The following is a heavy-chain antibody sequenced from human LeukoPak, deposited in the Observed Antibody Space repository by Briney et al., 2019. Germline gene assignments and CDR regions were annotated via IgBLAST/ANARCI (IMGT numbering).Heavy chain of an antibody. Sequence: SETLSLTCAVYGGSFSGYYWSWIRQPPGKGLEWIGYIYHSGSTYYNPSLKSRVTISVDRSKNQFSLKLSSVTAADTAVYYCARDPLHYYDSGGYPKNDAFDIRGQGTMVTVSS. CDR1: GGSFSGYY. J-gene: IGHJ3*02. D-gene: IGHD3-22*01. CDR2: IYHSGST. CDR3: ARDPLHYYDSGGYPKNDAFDI. V-gene: IGHV4-34*01.